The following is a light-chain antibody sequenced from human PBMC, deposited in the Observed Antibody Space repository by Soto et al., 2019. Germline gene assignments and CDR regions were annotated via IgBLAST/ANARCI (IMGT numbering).Light chain of an antibody. CDR2: EGS. J-gene: IGLJ1*01. CDR1: SSDVGSYNL. V-gene: IGLV2-23*03. CDR3: CSYAGYSSFV. Sequence: QSVLTQPASVSGSPGQSITISCTGTSSDVGSYNLVSWYQQHPGKAPKVIISEGSKGPSGVSNRFSGSKSGNTASLTISGLQAEDEADYYCCSYAGYSSFVFGSGTKLTVL.